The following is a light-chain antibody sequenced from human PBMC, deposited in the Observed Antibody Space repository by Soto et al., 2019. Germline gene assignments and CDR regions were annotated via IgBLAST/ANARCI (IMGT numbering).Light chain of an antibody. V-gene: IGKV3-15*01. CDR3: QQYNNWPIT. J-gene: IGKJ5*01. CDR1: QSVSGD. CDR2: DAS. Sequence: EIVLTQSPATLSVSPGERATLSCRASQSVSGDLAGYHHKPGQAPRLLIYDASTRALDTPARFAGSGSGTEFTLTISSLQSEDFAVYFGQQYNNWPITFGQGTRLEIK.